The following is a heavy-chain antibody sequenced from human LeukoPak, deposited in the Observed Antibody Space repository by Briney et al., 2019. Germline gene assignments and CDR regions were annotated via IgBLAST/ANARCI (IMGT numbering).Heavy chain of an antibody. J-gene: IGHJ4*02. CDR2: INGSGGSI. CDR3: AEEQAYYYDSSGYDY. Sequence: GGSLRLSCAASGFTFSSYAMSWVRQAPGKGLEWFSVINGSGGSIYYADSVKGRFTISRDNSKNTLYLQMNSLRAEDTAVYYCAEEQAYYYDSSGYDYWGQGTLVTVSS. CDR1: GFTFSSYA. V-gene: IGHV3-23*01. D-gene: IGHD3-22*01.